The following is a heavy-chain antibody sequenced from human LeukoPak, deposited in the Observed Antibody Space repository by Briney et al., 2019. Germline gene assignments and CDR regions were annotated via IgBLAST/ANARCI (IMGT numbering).Heavy chain of an antibody. J-gene: IGHJ4*02. V-gene: IGHV1-2*02. CDR3: ERVDLIVGATGDFDY. Sequence: ASVKVSCKASGYTFTGYYMHWVRQAPGQGLEWMGWINPNSGGTNYAQKFQGRVTMTRDTSISTAYMELSRLRSDDTAVYYCERVDLIVGATGDFDYWGQGTLVTVSS. CDR1: GYTFTGYY. D-gene: IGHD1-26*01. CDR2: INPNSGGT.